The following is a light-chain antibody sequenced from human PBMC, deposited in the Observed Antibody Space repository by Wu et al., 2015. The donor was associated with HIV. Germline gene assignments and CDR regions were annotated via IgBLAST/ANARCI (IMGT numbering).Light chain of an antibody. CDR2: DVS. J-gene: IGKJ5*01. CDR1: QSVSSSY. V-gene: IGKV3-20*01. CDR3: QQYGSSLPGIT. Sequence: EIVLTQSPGTLSLSPGERATLSCRASQSVSSSYLAWYQQKPGQAPRLLIYDVSKRATDIPDRFSGSGSETDFTLTITRLEPEDFAVYYCQQYGSSLPGITFGQGTRLEVK.